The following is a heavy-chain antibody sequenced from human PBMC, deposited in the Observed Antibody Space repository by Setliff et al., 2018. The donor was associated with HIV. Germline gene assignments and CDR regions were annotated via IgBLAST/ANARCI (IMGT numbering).Heavy chain of an antibody. J-gene: IGHJ6*02. V-gene: IGHV1-18*01. CDR1: GYTFTTYG. CDR3: ARLGSGWSDSYYYAMDV. D-gene: IGHD6-19*01. Sequence: ASVKVSCKASGYTFTTYGISWVRQAPGHGLEWMGWISPYIGHTNYAQNFQGRVTMTIDTSTSTAYMELRSLRSDDTAVYFCARLGSGWSDSYYYAMDVWGQGATVTVSS. CDR2: ISPYIGHT.